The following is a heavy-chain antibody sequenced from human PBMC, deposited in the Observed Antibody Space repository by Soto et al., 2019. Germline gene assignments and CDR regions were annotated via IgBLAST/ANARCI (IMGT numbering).Heavy chain of an antibody. Sequence: GGSLRLSCAASGFTFSRYGMHWVRQAPGKGLEWVAVIWYDGSNKYYADSVKGRFTISRDNSKNTLYLQMNSLRAEDTAVYYCARDSLRSGSDYGGLDYWGQGT. J-gene: IGHJ4*02. V-gene: IGHV3-33*01. CDR3: ARDSLRSGSDYGGLDY. CDR1: GFTFSRYG. D-gene: IGHD1-26*01. CDR2: IWYDGSNK.